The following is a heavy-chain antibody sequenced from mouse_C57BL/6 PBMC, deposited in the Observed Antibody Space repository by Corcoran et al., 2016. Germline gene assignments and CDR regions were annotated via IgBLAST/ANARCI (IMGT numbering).Heavy chain of an antibody. CDR1: GYTFTDYY. V-gene: IGHV1-76*01. CDR2: IYPGSGNT. Sequence: QVQLKQSGAELVRPGASVKLSCKTSGYTFTDYYINWVKQRPGQGLEWIARIYPGSGNTYYNEKFKGKATLTAEKSSSTAYMQLSSLTSEDSAVYFCARSDYSNSYWDFDVWGTGTTVTVSS. D-gene: IGHD2-5*01. J-gene: IGHJ1*03. CDR3: ARSDYSNSYWDFDV.